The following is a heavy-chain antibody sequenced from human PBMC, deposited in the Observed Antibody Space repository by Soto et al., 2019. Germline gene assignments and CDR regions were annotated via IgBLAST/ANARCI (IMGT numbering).Heavy chain of an antibody. Sequence: EVQLVESGGGLVQPGGSLRLSCTASGFAVRHNYMTWVRQAPGKGLEWVSLIYSGGDTAYADSVKGRFTISRHTSQNTLYLQMYSLRADDTGVYYCARKTYSIPSWGDGGGKGTAVAVSS. V-gene: IGHV3-53*04. CDR3: ARKTYSIPSWGDG. CDR2: IYSGGDT. D-gene: IGHD2-21*01. CDR1: GFAVRHNY. J-gene: IGHJ6*04.